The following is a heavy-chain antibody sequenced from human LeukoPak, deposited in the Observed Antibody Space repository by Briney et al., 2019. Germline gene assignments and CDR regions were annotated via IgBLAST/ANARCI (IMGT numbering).Heavy chain of an antibody. CDR1: GFTFSGYS. Sequence: GSLRLSCAASGFTFSGYSMSWVRQAPGKGLEWIGSIYHSGSTYYNPSLKSRVTISVDTSKNQFSLKLSSVTAADTAVYYCARSGGIAAAIPRHYFDYWGQGTLVTVSS. V-gene: IGHV4-38-2*01. J-gene: IGHJ4*02. D-gene: IGHD6-13*01. CDR2: IYHSGST. CDR3: ARSGGIAAAIPRHYFDY.